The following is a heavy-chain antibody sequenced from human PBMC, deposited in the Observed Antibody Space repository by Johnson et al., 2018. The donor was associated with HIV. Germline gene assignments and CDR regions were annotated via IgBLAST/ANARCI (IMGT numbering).Heavy chain of an antibody. V-gene: IGHV3-30*14. CDR1: GFTFSRYD. CDR3: ARERIAAAGLDAFDI. D-gene: IGHD6-13*01. J-gene: IGHJ3*02. CDR2: ISYDGSNK. Sequence: QVQLVESGGGVVQPGRSLRLSCAASGFTFSRYDMHWVRQAPGKGLEWGAIISYDGSNKYYADSVKGRFTISRDNSKNTLYLQMNSLRAEDTAVYYCARERIAAAGLDAFDIWGQGTMVTVSS.